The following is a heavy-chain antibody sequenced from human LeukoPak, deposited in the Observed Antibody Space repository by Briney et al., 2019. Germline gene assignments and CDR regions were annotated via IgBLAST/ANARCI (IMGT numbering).Heavy chain of an antibody. V-gene: IGHV4-34*01. CDR3: AGRIAARLGGFAGFDP. D-gene: IGHD6-6*01. CDR2: INHSGST. CDR1: GGSFSGYY. J-gene: IGHJ5*02. Sequence: SETLSLTCAVYGGSFSGYYWSWIRQPPGKGLEWIGEINHSGSTNYNPSLKSRVTISVDTSKNQFSLKLSSVTAADTAVYYCAGRIAARLGGFAGFDPWGQGTLVTVSS.